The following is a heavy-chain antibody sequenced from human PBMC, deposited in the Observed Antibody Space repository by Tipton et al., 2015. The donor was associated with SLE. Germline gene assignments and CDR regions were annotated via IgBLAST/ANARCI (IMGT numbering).Heavy chain of an antibody. V-gene: IGHV4-59*01. CDR1: GGSISSSY. Sequence: TLSLTCTVSGGSISSSYWSWIRQPTGKGLEWIGYIYYSGSTNYNPSLKSRVTISVDTSKNQFSLKLSSVTAADTAVYYCARGGWDREWYVDLLGRGSLVTVSS. J-gene: IGHJ2*01. CDR3: ARGGWDREWYVDL. CDR2: IYYSGST. D-gene: IGHD6-19*01.